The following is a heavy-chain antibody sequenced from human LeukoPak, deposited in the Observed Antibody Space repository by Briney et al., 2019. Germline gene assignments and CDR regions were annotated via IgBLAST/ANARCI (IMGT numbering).Heavy chain of an antibody. CDR1: GYSISSGYY. CDR2: IYHSGST. CDR3: ARLVATRFDY. J-gene: IGHJ4*02. D-gene: IGHD5-12*01. Sequence: SETLSLTCAVSGYSISSGYYWGWIRQPPGKGLEWIGSIYHSGSTYYNPPLKSRVTISVDTSKNQFSLKLSSVTAADTAVYYCARLVATRFDYWGQGTLVTVSS. V-gene: IGHV4-38-2*01.